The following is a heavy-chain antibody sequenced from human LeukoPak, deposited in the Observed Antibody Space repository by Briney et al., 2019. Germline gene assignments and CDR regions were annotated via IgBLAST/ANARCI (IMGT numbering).Heavy chain of an antibody. V-gene: IGHV3-23*01. CDR1: GFTFSSYA. CDR2: ISGSGGGT. J-gene: IGHJ4*02. D-gene: IGHD2-2*01. Sequence: GGSLRLSCAASGFTFSSYAMNWVRQAPGKGLYWVSAISGSGGGTYYAGSVKGRFTISRDNSKSTLYLQMNSLRAEDTAVYYCTKDLHSQDTSCPFDYWGQGTLVTVSS. CDR3: TKDLHSQDTSCPFDY.